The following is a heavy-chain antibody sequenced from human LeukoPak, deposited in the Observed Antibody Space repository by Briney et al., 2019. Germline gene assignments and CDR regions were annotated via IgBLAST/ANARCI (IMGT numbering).Heavy chain of an antibody. J-gene: IGHJ4*02. CDR2: IYSGGST. D-gene: IGHD1-1*01. CDR3: ARGGTDLGY. Sequence: GGSLRLSCAASGFTFSDNHMNWVRQAPGKGLEWVSVIYSGGSTYYADSVKGRFTISRDNSKNTLYLQMNSLRAEDTAVYYCARGGTDLGYWGQGTLVTVSS. V-gene: IGHV3-53*01. CDR1: GFTFSDNH.